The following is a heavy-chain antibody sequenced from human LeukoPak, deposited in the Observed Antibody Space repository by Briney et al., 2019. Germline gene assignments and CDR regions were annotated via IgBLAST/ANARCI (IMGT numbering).Heavy chain of an antibody. CDR3: ARAGSRDGGAFDI. J-gene: IGHJ3*02. D-gene: IGHD1-26*01. V-gene: IGHV1-69*01. Sequence: SVKVSCKASGGTFSSYAISWVRQAPGQGLEWMGGIIPIFGTANYAQKFQGRVTITADESTSTAYMELSSLRSEDTAVYYCARAGSRDGGAFDIWGQGTMVTVSS. CDR1: GGTFSSYA. CDR2: IIPIFGTA.